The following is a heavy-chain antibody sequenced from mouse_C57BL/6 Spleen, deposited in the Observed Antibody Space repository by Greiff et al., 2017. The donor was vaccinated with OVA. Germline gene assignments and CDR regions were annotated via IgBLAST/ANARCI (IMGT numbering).Heavy chain of an antibody. Sequence: VQLQQPGAELVRPGTSVKLSCKASVYTFTSYWMHWVKQRPGQGLEWIGVIDPSDSYTNYNQKFKGKATLTVDTSSSTAYMQLSSLTSEDSAVYYCGLTGTSFDYWGQGTTLTVSS. V-gene: IGHV1-59*01. CDR2: IDPSDSYT. J-gene: IGHJ2*01. D-gene: IGHD4-1*01. CDR1: VYTFTSYW. CDR3: GLTGTSFDY.